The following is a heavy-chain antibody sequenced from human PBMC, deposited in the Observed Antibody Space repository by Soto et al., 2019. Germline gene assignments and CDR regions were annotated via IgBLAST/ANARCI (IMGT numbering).Heavy chain of an antibody. Sequence: ASVKVSCKASGDTFTKYDMNWVRQAPGQGLEWMGWMNPNNGNTGYAQKFRGRVTMTSDTSISTAYMELSSLTSDDTAVYYCARRKERSGPNYFDYWGQGTLVPVSS. CDR2: MNPNNGNT. J-gene: IGHJ4*02. D-gene: IGHD6-25*01. CDR1: GDTFTKYD. CDR3: ARRKERSGPNYFDY. V-gene: IGHV1-8*01.